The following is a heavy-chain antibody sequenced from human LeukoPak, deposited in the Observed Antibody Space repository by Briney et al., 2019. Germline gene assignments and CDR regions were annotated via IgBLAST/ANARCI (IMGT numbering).Heavy chain of an antibody. J-gene: IGHJ4*02. Sequence: SETLSLTCTVSGGSISSGDYYWSLIRQPPGKGLEWIGYIYYSGSTYYNPSLKSRVTISVDTSKNQFSLKLSSVTAADTAVYYCARSGMAYFDYWGQGTLVTVSS. CDR3: ARSGMAYFDY. CDR2: IYYSGST. D-gene: IGHD1-1*01. V-gene: IGHV4-30-4*01. CDR1: GGSISSGDYY.